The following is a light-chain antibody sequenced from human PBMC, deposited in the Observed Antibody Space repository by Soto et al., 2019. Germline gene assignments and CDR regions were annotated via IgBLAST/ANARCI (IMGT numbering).Light chain of an antibody. CDR2: DVS. V-gene: IGLV2-8*01. J-gene: IGLJ1*01. Sequence: QSVLTQPPSASGSPGQSVTISCTGASSDVGGYNFVSWYQQHPGKAPELLIYDVSKRPSGVPDRFSGSKSGNTASLTVSGLQAEDEADHYCSSYAGTTNFVFGTGTKVTVL. CDR1: SSDVGGYNF. CDR3: SSYAGTTNFV.